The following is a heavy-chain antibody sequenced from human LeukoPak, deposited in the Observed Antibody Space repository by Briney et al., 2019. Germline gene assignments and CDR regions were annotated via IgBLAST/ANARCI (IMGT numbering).Heavy chain of an antibody. D-gene: IGHD4-17*01. CDR2: IYSSASS. J-gene: IGHJ4*02. V-gene: IGHV4-61*01. CDR3: ARGPTLTTDY. Sequence: SETLSLTCTVSGGSVSSDYCHWDWIRQPPGKGLEWIGYIYSSASSNYNPSLKSRVTMSVDTSKNQFSLKLSSVTAADTAVYYCARGPTLTTDYWGQGTVVTVSS. CDR1: GGSVSSDYCH.